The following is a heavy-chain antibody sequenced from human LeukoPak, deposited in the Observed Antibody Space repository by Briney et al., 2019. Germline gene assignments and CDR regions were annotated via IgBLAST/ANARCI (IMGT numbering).Heavy chain of an antibody. D-gene: IGHD6-6*01. J-gene: IGHJ6*03. V-gene: IGHV4-59*01. CDR2: IFHSGST. CDR1: GDSIRSYH. CDR3: ARGEYSSSYYYYYYMDV. Sequence: SETLSLTCSVDVSGDSIRSYHWSWIRQSPGKGLEWIGYIFHSGSTNYNPSLKSRVTISADTSKNQFSLKLSSVTAADTAVYYCARGEYSSSYYYYYYMDVWAKGTTVTVSS.